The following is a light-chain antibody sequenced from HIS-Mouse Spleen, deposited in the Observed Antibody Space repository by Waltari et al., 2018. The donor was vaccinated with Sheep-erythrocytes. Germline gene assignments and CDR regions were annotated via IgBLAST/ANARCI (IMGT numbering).Light chain of an antibody. CDR1: QSLLHSNGYNY. V-gene: IGKV2-28*01. CDR3: MQALQTPIFT. CDR2: LGS. Sequence: DIVMTQSPLSLPVTPGEPASISCRSSQSLLHSNGYNYLDWYLQKPGHSPQVLIYLGSNRASGVPDRFSGSGSGTDFTLKISRVEAEDVGVYYCMQALQTPIFTFGPGTKVDIK. J-gene: IGKJ3*01.